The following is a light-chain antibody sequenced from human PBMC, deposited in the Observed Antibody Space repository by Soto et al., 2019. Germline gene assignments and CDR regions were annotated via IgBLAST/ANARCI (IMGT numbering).Light chain of an antibody. CDR3: QQYSSYFFT. Sequence: DIQMTQSPSTLSASVGDRVNISCRASQSISSWLAWYQHKPGKAPKLLIYRASDLQSGVPSRFSGSASGTEFTLTISSLQTDDIATYYCQQYSSYFFTFGPGTKVDV. CDR2: RAS. V-gene: IGKV1-5*03. J-gene: IGKJ3*01. CDR1: QSISSW.